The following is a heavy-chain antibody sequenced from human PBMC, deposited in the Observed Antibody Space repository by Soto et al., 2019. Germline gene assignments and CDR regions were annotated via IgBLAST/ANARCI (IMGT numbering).Heavy chain of an antibody. CDR1: GFTFSNAW. Sequence: LRLSCAASGFTFSNAWMSWVRQAPGKGLEWVGSIKSKTDGGTTDYAAPVKGRFTISRDDSKNTLYLQMNSLKTEDTAVYYCTATIFGVVKGRDYWGQGTLVTVSS. V-gene: IGHV3-15*01. CDR3: TATIFGVVKGRDY. CDR2: IKSKTDGGTT. J-gene: IGHJ4*02. D-gene: IGHD3-3*01.